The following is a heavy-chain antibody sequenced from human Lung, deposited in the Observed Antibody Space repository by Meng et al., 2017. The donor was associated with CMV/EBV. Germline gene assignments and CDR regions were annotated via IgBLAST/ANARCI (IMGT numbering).Heavy chain of an antibody. D-gene: IGHD2/OR15-2a*01. Sequence: QGHLVQPGSELKKPGASVKVSFKASGYTFSTYTINWVRQAHGRGLEWMGWISTNTGTPTYTQDFTGRFVFSLDTSVSTAYLQISSLKAEDTAVYYCARGGNFDPWGQGTLVTVSS. V-gene: IGHV7-4-1*02. CDR3: ARGGNFDP. CDR1: GYTFSTYT. CDR2: ISTNTGTP. J-gene: IGHJ5*02.